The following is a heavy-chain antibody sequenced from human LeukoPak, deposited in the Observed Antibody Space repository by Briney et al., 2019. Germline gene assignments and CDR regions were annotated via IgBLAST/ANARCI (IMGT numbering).Heavy chain of an antibody. J-gene: IGHJ4*02. Sequence: SVKVSCKASGGTFSSYAISWVRQAPGQGLEWMGGIIPIFGTANYAQKLQGRVTITTDESTSTAYMELSSLRSEDTAVYYCARGIEMATIGLGYWGQGTLVTVSP. CDR3: ARGIEMATIGLGY. CDR2: IIPIFGTA. V-gene: IGHV1-69*05. CDR1: GGTFSSYA. D-gene: IGHD5-24*01.